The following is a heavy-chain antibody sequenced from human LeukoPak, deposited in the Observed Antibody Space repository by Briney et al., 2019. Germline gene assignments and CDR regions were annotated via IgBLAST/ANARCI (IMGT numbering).Heavy chain of an antibody. CDR2: ISSSSSYI. CDR3: ARGLYYYDSRDYNY. CDR1: GFTFSSYS. V-gene: IGHV3-21*01. J-gene: IGHJ4*02. Sequence: KPGGSLRLSCAASGFTFSSYSMNWVRQAPGKGLEWVSSISSSSSYIYYAGSVKGRFTISRDNAKNSLYLQMNSLRAEDTAVYYCARGLYYYDSRDYNYWGQGTLVTVSS. D-gene: IGHD3-22*01.